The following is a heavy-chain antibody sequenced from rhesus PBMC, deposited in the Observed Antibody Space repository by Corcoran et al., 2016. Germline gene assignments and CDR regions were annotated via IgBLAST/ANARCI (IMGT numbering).Heavy chain of an antibody. CDR1: GGSTSSHY. Sequence: QLQLQESGPGLVKPSETLSLTCAVSGGSTSSHYCTWIRQPPVKGREWIGRILESGGTIDYNPSLKSRVTLSTDTSKNQFSLKLNSVTAADTAVYYCAKGCSGFGCPLVNIDYWGQGVLVTVSS. D-gene: IGHD2-21*01. CDR2: ILESGGTI. V-gene: IGHV4-173*01. J-gene: IGHJ4*01. CDR3: AKGCSGFGCPLVNIDY.